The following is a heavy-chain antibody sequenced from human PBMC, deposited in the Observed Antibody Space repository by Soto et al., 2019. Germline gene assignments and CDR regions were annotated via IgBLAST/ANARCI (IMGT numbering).Heavy chain of an antibody. J-gene: IGHJ5*02. V-gene: IGHV4-30-4*01. Sequence: KTAETLSLTCAVSGDYISSGDFFWTWIRQSPGKGLEWLAYIYKSGTSYYNPSLKSRLFISIDTSNNLFSLQLTSVTAADTAFYYCASSLSASSGWFDPWGQGTLVTVSS. CDR1: GDYISSGDFF. CDR2: IYKSGTS. D-gene: IGHD6-6*01. CDR3: ASSLSASSGWFDP.